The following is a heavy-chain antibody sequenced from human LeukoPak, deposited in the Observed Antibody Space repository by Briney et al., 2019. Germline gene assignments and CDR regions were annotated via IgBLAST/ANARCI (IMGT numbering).Heavy chain of an antibody. D-gene: IGHD1-26*01. CDR3: ARLYSGSYGGFDY. Sequence: GGSLRLSCAASGFTFSSYEMNWVRQAPGKGLEWVSYISSSGSTIYYADFVKGRFIISRDNAKNSLYLQMNSLRAEDTAVYYCARLYSGSYGGFDYWGQGTLVTVSS. CDR2: ISSSGSTI. V-gene: IGHV3-48*03. CDR1: GFTFSSYE. J-gene: IGHJ4*02.